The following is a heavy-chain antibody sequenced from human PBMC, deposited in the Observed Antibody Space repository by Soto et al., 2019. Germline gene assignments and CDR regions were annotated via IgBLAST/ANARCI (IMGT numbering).Heavy chain of an antibody. D-gene: IGHD2-2*01. CDR3: AREGSCSSTSCYYQNWFDP. CDR1: GFTFSDYY. J-gene: IGHJ5*02. V-gene: IGHV3-11*05. Sequence: GGSLRLSCAASGFTFSDYYMSWIRQAPGKGLEWVSYISSSSSYTNYADSVKGRFTISRDNAKNSLYLQMNSLRAEDTAVYYCAREGSCSSTSCYYQNWFDPWGQGTLVTVSS. CDR2: ISSSSSYT.